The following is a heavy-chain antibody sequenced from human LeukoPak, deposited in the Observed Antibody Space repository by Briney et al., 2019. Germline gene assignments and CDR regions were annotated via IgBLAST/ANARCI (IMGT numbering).Heavy chain of an antibody. Sequence: ASVNVSCKDSGYTFPRYYMHWVGPAPGQGLAWMGWMNPNSGVTNYAQNFQGRVTTTRDTSISTAYMELSRLRSDETAVYYCVRVELYYDSGGSFDYWGQGTLVTVSS. J-gene: IGHJ4*02. D-gene: IGHD3-22*01. V-gene: IGHV1-2*02. CDR1: GYTFPRYY. CDR3: VRVELYYDSGGSFDY. CDR2: MNPNSGVT.